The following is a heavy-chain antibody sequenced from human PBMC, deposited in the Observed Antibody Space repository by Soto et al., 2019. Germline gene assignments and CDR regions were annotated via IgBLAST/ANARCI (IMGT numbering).Heavy chain of an antibody. J-gene: IGHJ6*02. CDR3: ARMFGFSYGPANRGIDD. D-gene: IGHD5-18*01. CDR2: ISSDGTEK. V-gene: IGHV3-30*04. CDR1: GFTLSSYS. Sequence: QVQLVESGGGVAQPGRSLRLFCAASGFTLSSYSLHWVRQSPGKGLEWVAAISSDGTEKHYADSVKVRFTISRDNSKNTLSLQLNSLRTEDTAVYYCARMFGFSYGPANRGIDDWGQGTTVTVSS.